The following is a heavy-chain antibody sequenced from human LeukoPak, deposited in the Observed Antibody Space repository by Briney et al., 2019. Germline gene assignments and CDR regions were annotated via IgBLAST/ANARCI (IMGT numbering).Heavy chain of an antibody. D-gene: IGHD3-9*01. CDR3: AKGENYDILTGPKDY. CDR2: ISGSGGST. Sequence: GGSLRLSCTASGFTINNYWMTWVRQAPGKGLEWVSAISGSGGSTYYADSVKGRFTISRDNSKNTLYLQMNSLRAEDTAVYYCAKGENYDILTGPKDYWGQGTLVTVSS. CDR1: GFTINNYW. J-gene: IGHJ4*02. V-gene: IGHV3-23*01.